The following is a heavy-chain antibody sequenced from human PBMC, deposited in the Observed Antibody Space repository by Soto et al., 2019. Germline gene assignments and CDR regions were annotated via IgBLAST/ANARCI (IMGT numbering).Heavy chain of an antibody. CDR3: ARTLFGWGIWFDP. D-gene: IGHD3-10*02. CDR2: IYYSGST. J-gene: IGHJ5*02. CDR1: GGSISSYY. V-gene: IGHV4-59*01. Sequence: QVQLQESGPGLVKPSETLSLTCTVSGGSISSYYWSWIRQPPGKGLEWIGYIYYSGSTNYNPSPKCRVTISVDTSKIQFSLKRSSVTAADTAVYYCARTLFGWGIWFDPWGEGTLVTVSS.